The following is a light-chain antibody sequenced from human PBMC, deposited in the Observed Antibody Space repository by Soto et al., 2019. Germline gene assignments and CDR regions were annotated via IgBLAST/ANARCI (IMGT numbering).Light chain of an antibody. Sequence: QSALTQPPSASGSPGKPVTIPCTGSSSDVGGYDFVSWYQQHPGKAPKLLIYGVTKRPSGVPDRFSGSKSGNTASLTVSGLQAEDEADYYCGSYAGTSSVFGTGTKVTVL. CDR2: GVT. J-gene: IGLJ1*01. CDR3: GSYAGTSSV. CDR1: SSDVGGYDF. V-gene: IGLV2-8*01.